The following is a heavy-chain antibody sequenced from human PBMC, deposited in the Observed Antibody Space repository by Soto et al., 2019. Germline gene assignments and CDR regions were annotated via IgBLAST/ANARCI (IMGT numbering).Heavy chain of an antibody. CDR2: IYWDDDK. Sequence: QITLKESGPTLVKPTQTLTLTCTFSGFSLNTPGVGVGWVRQPPGKALEWLALIYWDDDKLYSPSLKSRLTITKDTSKNQVVLTMTNMDPVDTATYYCAHRIPSPGTFDYWGQGTLVTVSS. V-gene: IGHV2-5*02. CDR1: GFSLNTPGVG. J-gene: IGHJ4*02. CDR3: AHRIPSPGTFDY. D-gene: IGHD1-1*01.